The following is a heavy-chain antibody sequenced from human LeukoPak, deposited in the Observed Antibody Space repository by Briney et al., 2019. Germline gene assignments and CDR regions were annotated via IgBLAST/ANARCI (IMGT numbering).Heavy chain of an antibody. J-gene: IGHJ4*02. CDR1: GFSFGNYA. V-gene: IGHV3-23*01. D-gene: IGHD5-12*01. CDR2: ISGSGSRT. Sequence: PGGSLRLSCAASGFSFGNYAMSWVRQAPGKGLEWVSSISGSGSRTYYADSVKGRFTISRDNSKNSLYLQMNSLRADDAAVYYGAKDERGYDCNIDNWGQGTLVTVSS. CDR3: AKDERGYDCNIDN.